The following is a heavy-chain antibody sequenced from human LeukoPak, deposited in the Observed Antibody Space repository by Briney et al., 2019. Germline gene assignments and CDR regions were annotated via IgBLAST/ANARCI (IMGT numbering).Heavy chain of an antibody. CDR3: ARVLRYFDWLFNFDY. CDR1: GFTFSDYY. J-gene: IGHJ4*02. D-gene: IGHD3-9*01. CDR2: ISSSGSTI. V-gene: IGHV3-11*04. Sequence: GGSLRLFCAASGFTFSDYYMSWIRQAPGKGLEWVSYISSSGSTIYYADSVKGRFTISRDNAKNSLYLQMNSLRAEDTAVYYCARVLRYFDWLFNFDYWGQGTLVTVSS.